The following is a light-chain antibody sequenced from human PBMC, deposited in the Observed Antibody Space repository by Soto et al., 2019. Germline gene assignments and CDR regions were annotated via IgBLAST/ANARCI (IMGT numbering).Light chain of an antibody. Sequence: QSVLTQPRSVSGSPGQSVTISCTGTGSYVGAYNYVSWFQQHPGKAPKLMIYDVAKRPSGVPDRFSGSKSGNTASLTISGLQAEDEADYYCCSYTGSYTYVFGTGTKLTVL. CDR1: GSYVGAYNY. CDR3: CSYTGSYTYV. J-gene: IGLJ1*01. CDR2: DVA. V-gene: IGLV2-11*01.